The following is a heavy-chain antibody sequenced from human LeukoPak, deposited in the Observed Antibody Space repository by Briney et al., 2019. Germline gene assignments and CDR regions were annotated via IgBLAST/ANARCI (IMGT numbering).Heavy chain of an antibody. Sequence: GSLRLPCAASGFTVRSNYMSWVCQAPGKGLEWVSVIYSGGSTYYAASVKGRFTISRDNSKNTLYLQMNSLRAEDTAVYYCARDRAQDYSNLGYWGQGTLVTVSS. CDR3: ARDRAQDYSNLGY. J-gene: IGHJ4*02. CDR2: IYSGGST. V-gene: IGHV3-66*01. D-gene: IGHD4-11*01. CDR1: GFTVRSNY.